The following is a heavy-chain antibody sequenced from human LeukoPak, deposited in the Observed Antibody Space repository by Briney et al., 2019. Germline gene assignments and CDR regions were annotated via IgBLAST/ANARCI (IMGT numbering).Heavy chain of an antibody. CDR1: GYTFSNFG. Sequence: ASVKVSCKASGYTFSNFGISWVRQAPGQGLEWMGWISGNNDNPNYGQKFQGRFTVTTDSSTSAAYMELRDLRSDDTAVYYCARDGTSTDDYWGQGTLVTVSS. V-gene: IGHV1-18*01. D-gene: IGHD2-2*01. CDR3: ARDGTSTDDY. CDR2: ISGNNDNP. J-gene: IGHJ4*02.